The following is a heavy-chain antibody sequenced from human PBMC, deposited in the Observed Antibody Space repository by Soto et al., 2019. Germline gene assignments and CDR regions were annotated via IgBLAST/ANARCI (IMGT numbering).Heavy chain of an antibody. CDR1: GGTFSSYA. Sequence: QVQLVQSGAEVKKPGSSVKVSCNASGGTFSSYAISWVRQAPGQGLEWMGGIIPIFGTANYAQKFQGRVTITADESTSTAYMELSSLRSEDTAVYYCGGAQTTVTTHCEAYYGMDVWGQGTTVTVSS. V-gene: IGHV1-69*01. D-gene: IGHD4-17*01. J-gene: IGHJ6*02. CDR2: IIPIFGTA. CDR3: GGAQTTVTTHCEAYYGMDV.